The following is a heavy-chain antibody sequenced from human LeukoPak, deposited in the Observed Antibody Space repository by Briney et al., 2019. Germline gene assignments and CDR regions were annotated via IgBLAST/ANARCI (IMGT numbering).Heavy chain of an antibody. D-gene: IGHD6-13*01. V-gene: IGHV5-51*01. J-gene: IGHJ4*02. CDR1: GYNFNIYS. CDR2: IYPGDPDT. Sequence: GESLKISCRGSGYNFNIYSIGWVRQMPGKGLEWMGIIYPGDPDTKYSPSFQGQVTISADKSISTAYLQWSSLKASDTAMYYCARLTGYSSSWGQGTLVTVSS. CDR3: ARLTGYSSS.